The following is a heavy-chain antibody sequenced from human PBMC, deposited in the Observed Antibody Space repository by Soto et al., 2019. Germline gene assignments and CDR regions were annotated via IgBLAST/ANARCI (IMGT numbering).Heavy chain of an antibody. CDR2: ISYDGSKK. Sequence: QVQLVESGGGVVQPGRSLRLSCAASGFRFSDYGIHWVRQAPGKGLEWLALISYDGSKKFYTDSVKGRFTISRDNSKNTMYRSIDRLRAEDTAVYYCAKMDADLLPYYYYGMDVWGQGTTVTVYS. D-gene: IGHD1-26*01. CDR3: AKMDADLLPYYYYGMDV. V-gene: IGHV3-30*18. J-gene: IGHJ6*02. CDR1: GFRFSDYG.